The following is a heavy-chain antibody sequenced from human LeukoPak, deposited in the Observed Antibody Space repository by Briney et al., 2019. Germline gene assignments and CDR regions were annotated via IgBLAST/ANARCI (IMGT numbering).Heavy chain of an antibody. V-gene: IGHV1-8*01. Sequence: ASVKVSCKASGYTFTSYDINWVRPATGQGLEWMGWMNPNSGNTGYAQKLQGRVTMTTDTSTSTAYMELRSLRSDDTAVYYCARDGCSGGSCYYYYYGMDVWGQGTTVTVSS. CDR3: ARDGCSGGSCYYYYYGMDV. CDR2: MNPNSGNT. D-gene: IGHD2-15*01. CDR1: GYTFTSYD. J-gene: IGHJ6*02.